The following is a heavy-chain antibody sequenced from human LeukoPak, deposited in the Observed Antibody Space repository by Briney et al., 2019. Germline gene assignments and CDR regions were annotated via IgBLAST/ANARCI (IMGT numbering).Heavy chain of an antibody. CDR1: GFTFSSYA. CDR3: ARETLGCGGDCFDY. V-gene: IGHV3-48*03. D-gene: IGHD2-21*01. J-gene: IGHJ4*02. CDR2: INTGVGTA. Sequence: GGSLRLSCAASGFTFSSYAMHWVRQAPGKGLEWISYINTGVGTAFYADSVKGRFTISRDDAKNAVYLEMNSLRAEDTAIYYCARETLGCGGDCFDYWGQGALVTVSS.